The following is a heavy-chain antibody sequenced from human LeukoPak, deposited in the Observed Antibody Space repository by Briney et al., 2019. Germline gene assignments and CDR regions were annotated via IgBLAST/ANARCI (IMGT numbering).Heavy chain of an antibody. J-gene: IGHJ4*02. CDR1: GYSFTNYW. V-gene: IGHV5-51*01. CDR3: ARGGEYQLQAPFDY. Sequence: GESLKISCKDSGYSFTNYWIGWVRQMPGKGLEWMGIIYSGDSDTRYSPSFQGQVTISADKSIRTAYLQWGSLKASDTAMYYCARGGEYQLQAPFDYWGQGTLVTVSS. D-gene: IGHD2-2*01. CDR2: IYSGDSDT.